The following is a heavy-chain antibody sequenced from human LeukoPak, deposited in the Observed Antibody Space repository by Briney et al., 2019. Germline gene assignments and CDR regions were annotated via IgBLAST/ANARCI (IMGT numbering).Heavy chain of an antibody. J-gene: IGHJ4*02. D-gene: IGHD3-16*02. Sequence: PGGSLRLSCAASGFTFSSYSMNWVRQAPGKGLEWVSSIGSSSSYIYYADSVKGRFTISRDNAKNSLYLQMNSLRAEDTAVYYCAREVITFGGVIVLPFDYWGQGTLVTVSS. CDR1: GFTFSSYS. CDR3: AREVITFGGVIVLPFDY. CDR2: IGSSSSYI. V-gene: IGHV3-21*01.